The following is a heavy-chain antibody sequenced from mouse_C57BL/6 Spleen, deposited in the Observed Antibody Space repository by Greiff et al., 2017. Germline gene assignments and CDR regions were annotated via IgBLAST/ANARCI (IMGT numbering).Heavy chain of an antibody. V-gene: IGHV1-61*01. Sequence: VKLQQPGAELVRPGSSVKLSCKASGYTFTSYWMDWVKQRPGQGLEWIGNIYPSDSETHYNQKFKDKATLTVDKSSSTAYMQLSSLTSEDSAVYYCAIQLGWGDYWGQGTSVTVSS. CDR1: GYTFTSYW. CDR3: AIQLGWGDY. CDR2: IYPSDSET. J-gene: IGHJ4*01. D-gene: IGHD4-1*02.